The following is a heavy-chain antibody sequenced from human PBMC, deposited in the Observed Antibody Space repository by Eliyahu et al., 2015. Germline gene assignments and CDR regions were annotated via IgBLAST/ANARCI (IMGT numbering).Heavy chain of an antibody. CDR2: IYYSGST. J-gene: IGHJ4*02. V-gene: IGHV4-39*01. Sequence: QLQLQESGPGLVKPSETLSLTCTVSGGSISSSSYYWGWIRQPPGKGLEWIGSIYYSGSTYYNPSLKSRVTISVDTSKNQFSLKLSSVTAADTAVYYCGVLRYFDWLFANWGQGTLVTVSS. CDR3: GVLRYFDWLFAN. CDR1: GGSISSSSYY. D-gene: IGHD3-9*01.